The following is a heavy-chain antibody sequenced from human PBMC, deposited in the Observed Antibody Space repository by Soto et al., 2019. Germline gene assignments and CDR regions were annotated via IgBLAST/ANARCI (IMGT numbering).Heavy chain of an antibody. J-gene: IGHJ1*01. D-gene: IGHD6-13*01. CDR2: ISYDGSNK. CDR3: ARNGAAAVLSAVTEYFQH. V-gene: IGHV3-30-3*01. Sequence: QVQLVESGGGVVQPGRSLRLSCAASGFTFSSYAMHWVRQAPGKGLEWVAVISYDGSNKYYADSVKGRFTISRDNSKNTLYLQMNSLRAEDTAVYYCARNGAAAVLSAVTEYFQHWGQGTLVTVSS. CDR1: GFTFSSYA.